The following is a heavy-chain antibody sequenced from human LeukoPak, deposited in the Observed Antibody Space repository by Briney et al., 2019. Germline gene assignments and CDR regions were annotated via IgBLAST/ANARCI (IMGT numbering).Heavy chain of an antibody. V-gene: IGHV3-74*01. CDR2: IESDGSST. CDR3: VRGSSATFDL. Sequence: SGGSLRLSGAASGFTFSTYVMHWVRQAPGKGLVWVSRIESDGSSTIYADSVKGRFTVSRDNAQNTLYLQMNSLSAEDTAVYYCVRGSSATFDLWGQGTVVTVSS. CDR1: GFTFSTYV. J-gene: IGHJ3*01. D-gene: IGHD1-26*01.